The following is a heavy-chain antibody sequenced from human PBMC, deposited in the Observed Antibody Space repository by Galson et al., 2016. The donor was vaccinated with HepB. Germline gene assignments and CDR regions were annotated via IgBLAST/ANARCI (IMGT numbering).Heavy chain of an antibody. J-gene: IGHJ5*02. CDR3: ARVEVAATNWFGP. CDR2: INHSGDT. Sequence: ETLSLTCGVDGGSFNAYYWSWIRQPPGKGLEWIGEINHSGDTKYNPSLKSRVTISVDASKTQFSLNLNSMTAADTAVYFCARVEVAATNWFGPWGHGTLVTVSS. CDR1: GGSFNAYY. V-gene: IGHV4-34*01. D-gene: IGHD2-15*01.